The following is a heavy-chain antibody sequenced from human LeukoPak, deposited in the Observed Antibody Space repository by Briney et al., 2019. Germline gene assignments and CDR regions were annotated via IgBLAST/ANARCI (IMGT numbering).Heavy chain of an antibody. V-gene: IGHV4-59*01. Sequence: SETLSLTCTVSGGSISSYYWSWIRQPPGKGLEWIGYIYYSGSTNYNPSLKSRVTISVDTSKNQFSLRLSSVTAADTAVYYCASGRDGYNYEIWGQGTLVTVSS. CDR1: GGSISSYY. D-gene: IGHD5-24*01. CDR3: ASGRDGYNYEI. J-gene: IGHJ4*02. CDR2: IYYSGST.